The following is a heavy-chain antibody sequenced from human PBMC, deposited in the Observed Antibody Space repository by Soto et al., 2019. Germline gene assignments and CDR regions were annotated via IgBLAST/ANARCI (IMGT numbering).Heavy chain of an antibody. CDR3: AKSLVTLSDAFDL. V-gene: IGHV3-23*01. D-gene: IGHD2-21*02. Sequence: PGGSLRLSCAASGFTFGNYAMNWVRQAPGKGLEWISSISDPGTSTYYANSVKGRFSMSRDNSKNTLFLQMNRLRADDTAVYFCAKSLVTLSDAFDLWGRGTLVTVS. CDR1: GFTFGNYA. J-gene: IGHJ3*01. CDR2: ISDPGTST.